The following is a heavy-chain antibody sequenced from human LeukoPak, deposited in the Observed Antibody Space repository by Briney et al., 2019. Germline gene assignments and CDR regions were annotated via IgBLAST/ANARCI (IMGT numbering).Heavy chain of an antibody. CDR2: IKQDGSEK. CDR3: AREIPGYSSSSPHFDY. Sequence: GGSLRLSCAASGFTFSSYWMSWVRQAPGKGLEWVANIKQDGSEKYYVDSVKGRFTISRDNAKNSLYLQMNSLRAEDTAVYYCAREIPGYSSSSPHFDYWGQGTLVTVSS. D-gene: IGHD6-6*01. J-gene: IGHJ4*02. CDR1: GFTFSSYW. V-gene: IGHV3-7*01.